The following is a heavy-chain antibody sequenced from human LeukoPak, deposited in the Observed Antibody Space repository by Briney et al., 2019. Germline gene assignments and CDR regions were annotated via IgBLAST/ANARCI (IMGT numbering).Heavy chain of an antibody. V-gene: IGHV3-30*02. CDR2: IRYDGSNE. CDR3: ARGHSSGYYWIDY. Sequence: GGSLRLSCAASGFTFSSYEMNWVRQAPGKGLEWVSFIRYDGSNEYYADSVRGRFTISRDNSKNTLYLQMNSLRAEDTAVYYCARGHSSGYYWIDYWGQGTLVTVSS. D-gene: IGHD3-22*01. CDR1: GFTFSSYE. J-gene: IGHJ4*02.